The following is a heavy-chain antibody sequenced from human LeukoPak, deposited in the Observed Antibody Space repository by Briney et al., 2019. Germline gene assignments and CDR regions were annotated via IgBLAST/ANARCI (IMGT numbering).Heavy chain of an antibody. CDR1: GGSISSSSYY. CDR3: ARVYDYGDDFGDFGCFAY. Sequence: SETLSLTCTVSGGSISSSSYYWGWIRQPPGKGLEWIGSIYYSGSTYYNPSLKSRVTISVDTSKNQFSLKLSSVTAADTAVYYCARVYDYGDDFGDFGCFAYWGQGTLVIVSS. D-gene: IGHD4/OR15-4a*01. CDR2: IYYSGST. V-gene: IGHV4-39*01. J-gene: IGHJ4*02.